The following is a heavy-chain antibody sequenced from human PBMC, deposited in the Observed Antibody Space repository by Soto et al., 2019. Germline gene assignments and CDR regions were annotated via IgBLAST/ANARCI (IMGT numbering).Heavy chain of an antibody. CDR1: GGSISSSNW. D-gene: IGHD3-16*01. V-gene: IGHV4-4*02. CDR3: ATRWGEGRVDY. CDR2: IYHSGNT. Sequence: QVQLQESGPGLVKPSGTLSLTCAVSGGSISSSNWGSWVRQPPGKGLEWIGEIYHSGNTNYNPSLKSRVARSVDKPMNQFSLKLSSVTAADTAVYYCATRWGEGRVDYWGQGTLVTVSS. J-gene: IGHJ4*02.